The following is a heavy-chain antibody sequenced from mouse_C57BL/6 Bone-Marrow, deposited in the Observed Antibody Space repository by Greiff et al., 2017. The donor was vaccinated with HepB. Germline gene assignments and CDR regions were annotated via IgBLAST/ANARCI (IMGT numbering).Heavy chain of an antibody. CDR1: GYTFTDHT. CDR2: IYHRDGST. D-gene: IGHD1-1*01. Sequence: VQLQQSDAELVKPGASVKISCKVSGYTFTDHTIHWMKQRPEQGLDWIGYIYHRDGSTKYNEKFKGKATLTADKSSSTAYMQLNSLTSEDSAVYFCAREDLLLPWYFDVWGTGTTVTVSS. J-gene: IGHJ1*03. V-gene: IGHV1-78*01. CDR3: AREDLLLPWYFDV.